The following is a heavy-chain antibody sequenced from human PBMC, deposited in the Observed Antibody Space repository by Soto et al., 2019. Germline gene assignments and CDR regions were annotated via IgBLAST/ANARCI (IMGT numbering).Heavy chain of an antibody. J-gene: IGHJ6*02. CDR2: IYHSGRT. V-gene: IGHV4-30-2*01. Sequence: SETLSLTCAVSGGSISSASSSWTWIRQPPGKGLEWIGYIYHSGRTYYNPSLKSRVTISVDRSKNQFSLKLSSVTAADTAEYCCARGAGGVGELLRAYYYYGMDVWGQGTTVT. CDR3: ARGAGGVGELLRAYYYYGMDV. D-gene: IGHD3-10*01. CDR1: GGSISSASSS.